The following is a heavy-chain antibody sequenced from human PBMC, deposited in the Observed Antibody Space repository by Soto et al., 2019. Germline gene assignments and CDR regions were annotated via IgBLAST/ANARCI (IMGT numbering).Heavy chain of an antibody. V-gene: IGHV4-4*07. Sequence: PSETLSLTCTVSGGSISSYQWSWIRQPAGKGLEWIGRIYTSGSTNYNPSLKSRVTMSVDTSKKQFSLKLSSVTAADMAVYYCAGDGSWSSGMDVWGQGTTVTVSS. D-gene: IGHD6-13*01. J-gene: IGHJ6*02. CDR1: GGSISSYQ. CDR2: IYTSGST. CDR3: AGDGSWSSGMDV.